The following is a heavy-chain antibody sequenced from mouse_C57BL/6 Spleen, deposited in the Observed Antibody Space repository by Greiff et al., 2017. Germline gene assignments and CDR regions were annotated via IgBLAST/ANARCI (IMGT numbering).Heavy chain of an antibody. CDR3: ARDYDYDYYAMDY. D-gene: IGHD2-4*01. J-gene: IGHJ4*01. CDR1: GFTFSDYG. V-gene: IGHV5-17*01. CDR2: ISSGSSTI. Sequence: EVQLVESGGGLVKPGGSLKLSCAASGFTFSDYGMHWVRQAPEKGLEWVAYISSGSSTIYYADTVKGRFTISRDNAKNTLFLQMTSLRSEDTAMYYGARDYDYDYYAMDYWGQGTSVTVSS.